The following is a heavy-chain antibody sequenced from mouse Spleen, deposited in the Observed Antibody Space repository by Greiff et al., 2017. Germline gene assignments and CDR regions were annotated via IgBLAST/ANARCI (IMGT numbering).Heavy chain of an antibody. CDR2: ISDGGSYT. CDR1: GFTFSSYA. J-gene: IGHJ2*01. D-gene: IGHD3-2*02. Sequence: EVQGVESGGGLVKPGGSLKLSCAASGFTFSSYAMSWVRQTPEKRLEWVATISDGGSYTYYPDNVKGRFTISRDNAKNNLYLQMSHLKSEDTAMYYCARERTAQALYYFDYWGQGTTLTVSS. V-gene: IGHV5-4*01. CDR3: ARERTAQALYYFDY.